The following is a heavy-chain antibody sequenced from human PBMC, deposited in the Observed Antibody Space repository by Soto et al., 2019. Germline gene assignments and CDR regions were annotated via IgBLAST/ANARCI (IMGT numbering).Heavy chain of an antibody. Sequence: EVQLLESGGGLVQPGGSLRLSCAASGFTFSSYAMSWVRQAPGKGLEWVSVISRGGGSTYYADSVKGRFTISRDNSKKTLNLQVIRLRAEDAAVYYCAKGMYSNGFDPWGQGTLVTVSS. J-gene: IGHJ5*02. V-gene: IGHV3-23*01. D-gene: IGHD1-26*01. CDR2: ISRGGGST. CDR1: GFTFSSYA. CDR3: AKGMYSNGFDP.